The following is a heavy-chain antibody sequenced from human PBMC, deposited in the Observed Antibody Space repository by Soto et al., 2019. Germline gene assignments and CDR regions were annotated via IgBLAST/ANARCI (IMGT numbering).Heavy chain of an antibody. D-gene: IGHD2-8*02. CDR1: GDSITSGGYY. Sequence: QVQLQESGPGLVKPSQTLSLTCTVTGDSITSGGYYWSWIRQHPGKGLEWLGYIYGSGGSGSTLYHQSLKGRITLAVDTSKTQFSLKLSSVTVADTAGYFFARQHAGYFSGIDYWGQGTLVTVSS. V-gene: IGHV4-31*03. CDR2: IYGSGGSGST. J-gene: IGHJ4*02. CDR3: ARQHAGYFSGIDY.